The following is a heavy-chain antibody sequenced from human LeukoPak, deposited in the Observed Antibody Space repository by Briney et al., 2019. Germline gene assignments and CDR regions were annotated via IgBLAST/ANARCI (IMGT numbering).Heavy chain of an antibody. CDR2: IYPGDSDT. Sequence: GESLKISCKGSGYSFTSYWIGWVRQMPGKGLEWMGIIYPGDSDTRYSPSFQGQVTISADKSISTAYLQWSSLKASDTAMYYCARQGVFGVVGNWFDPWGQGTLVTVSS. CDR3: ARQGVFGVVGNWFDP. CDR1: GYSFTSYW. V-gene: IGHV5-51*01. J-gene: IGHJ5*02. D-gene: IGHD3-3*01.